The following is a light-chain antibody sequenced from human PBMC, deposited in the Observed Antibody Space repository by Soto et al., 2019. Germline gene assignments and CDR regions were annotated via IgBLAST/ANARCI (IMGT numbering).Light chain of an antibody. J-gene: IGKJ2*01. CDR1: QSVSSN. Sequence: EIVMTQSQATLSVSPGERATLSCRASQSVSSNLAWYQQKPGQAPRLLIYGASTGATGIPARFSGSGSGTEFTLTISSLQSEDFAVYYCQQYNNWPPVTFGQGTKLEIK. CDR2: GAS. CDR3: QQYNNWPPVT. V-gene: IGKV3-15*01.